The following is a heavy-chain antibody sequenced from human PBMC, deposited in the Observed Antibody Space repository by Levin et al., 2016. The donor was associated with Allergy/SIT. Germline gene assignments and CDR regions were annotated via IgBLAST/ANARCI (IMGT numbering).Heavy chain of an antibody. V-gene: IGHV4-61*08. CDR1: GGSISSRGYY. J-gene: IGHJ3*01. CDR3: ARGHYYYETNGYAFDV. Sequence: SETLSLTCTVSGGSISSRGYYWSWIRQPPGKGLEWIGEINHLGRTNYNPSLKSRATISVDTSKSQFSLKLTSVSAADTAVYYCARGHYYYETNGYAFDVWGQGTMVTVSS. CDR2: INHLGRT. D-gene: IGHD3-22*01.